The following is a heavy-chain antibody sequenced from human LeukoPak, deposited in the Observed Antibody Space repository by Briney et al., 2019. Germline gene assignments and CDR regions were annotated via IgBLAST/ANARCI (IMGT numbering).Heavy chain of an antibody. D-gene: IGHD2-2*01. V-gene: IGHV1-18*04. CDR1: GYTFTSYG. CDR3: ARSPLVYCSSTSCEDPWFDY. CDR2: ISAYNGNT. J-gene: IGHJ4*02. Sequence: GASVKVSCKASGYTFTSYGISWVRQAPGQGREGMGWISAYNGNTNYAQKLQGRVTMTTDTSTSTDYMELRSLRSEDTAVYYCARSPLVYCSSTSCEDPWFDYWGQGTLVTVSS.